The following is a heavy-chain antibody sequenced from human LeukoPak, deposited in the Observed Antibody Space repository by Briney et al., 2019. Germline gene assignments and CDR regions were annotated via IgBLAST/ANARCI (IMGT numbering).Heavy chain of an antibody. CDR2: ISGSGGSI. CDR3: AKDLVAVPGNMYFAY. D-gene: IGHD6-19*01. J-gene: IGHJ4*02. Sequence: GGSLRLSCAASGFTFSAYDMTWVRQAPGKGLEWVSSISGSGGSIYYADSVKGRFTTSRDNSKNTLYLQMNGLRAEDTAVYYCAKDLVAVPGNMYFAYWGQGSLVTVSS. V-gene: IGHV3-23*01. CDR1: GFTFSAYD.